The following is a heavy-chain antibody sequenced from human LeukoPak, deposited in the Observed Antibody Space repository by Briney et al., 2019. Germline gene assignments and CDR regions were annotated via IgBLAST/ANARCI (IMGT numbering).Heavy chain of an antibody. CDR3: ARTKSGYVIDDY. CDR1: GYTFASYG. CDR2: ISAHDGKT. V-gene: IGHV1-18*01. Sequence: ASVKVSCKASGYTFASYGISWVRQAPGQGLEWMGWISAHDGKTHFAQNVQGRVTLTTDTTTSTAYMELKSLRSDDTAMYYCARTKSGYVIDDYWGQGTLVTVYS. J-gene: IGHJ4*02. D-gene: IGHD5-12*01.